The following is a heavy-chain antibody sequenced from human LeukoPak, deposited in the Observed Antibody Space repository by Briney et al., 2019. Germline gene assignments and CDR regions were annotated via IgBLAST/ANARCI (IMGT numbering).Heavy chain of an antibody. Sequence: GGSLRLSCAASGFTFSSYAMHWVRQAPGKGLEWVAVISYDGSNKYYADSVKGRFTISRDNSKNTLYLQMNSLRAEDTAVYYCAKVGWIQLHGEDYFDYWGQGTLVTVSS. D-gene: IGHD5-18*01. CDR3: AKVGWIQLHGEDYFDY. V-gene: IGHV3-30-3*01. J-gene: IGHJ4*02. CDR2: ISYDGSNK. CDR1: GFTFSSYA.